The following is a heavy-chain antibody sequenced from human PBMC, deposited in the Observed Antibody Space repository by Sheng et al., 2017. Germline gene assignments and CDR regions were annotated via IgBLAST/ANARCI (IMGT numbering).Heavy chain of an antibody. CDR2: ISTYHGHT. CDR1: GYPFTTYG. CDR3: TRANVGSGYVPLLYY. V-gene: IGHV1-18*04. Sequence: QVHLLQSGSEVKKPGASVRVSCKASGYPFTTYGINWVRQAPGQGLEWMGWISTYHGHTNYAQRFQDRITVTTDTSASTAYLDLRGLMSNDTAIYYCTRANVGSGYVPLLYYWGQGTRGHRLL. J-gene: IGHJ4*02. D-gene: IGHD1-1*01.